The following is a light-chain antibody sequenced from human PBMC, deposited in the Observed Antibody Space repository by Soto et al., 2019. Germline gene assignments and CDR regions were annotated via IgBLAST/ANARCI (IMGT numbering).Light chain of an antibody. V-gene: IGKV1D-17*01. Sequence: IQMTQSPSAMSASGGDRVTSTCRARQGISNYLAWFEQKPGKVPKHLIYAASSLQSGVPSRFSGSGSGTEFTLTISSLQPEDFATYYCLQHNQTFGQGTKLEIK. CDR1: QGISNY. CDR2: AAS. CDR3: LQHNQT. J-gene: IGKJ2*01.